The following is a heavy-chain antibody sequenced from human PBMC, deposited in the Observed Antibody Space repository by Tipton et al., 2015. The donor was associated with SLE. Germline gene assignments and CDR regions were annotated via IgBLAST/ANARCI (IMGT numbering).Heavy chain of an antibody. CDR2: INHSGSP. D-gene: IGHD6-13*01. CDR1: GGSISSYY. J-gene: IGHJ5*02. Sequence: TLSLTCTVSGGSISSYYWSWIRQPPGKGLEWIGEINHSGSPNYNPSLKSRITISVDTSKNQFSLKLSSVTAADTAVYYCARAQRLVRWLDPWGQGTLVTVSS. V-gene: IGHV4-34*01. CDR3: ARAQRLVRWLDP.